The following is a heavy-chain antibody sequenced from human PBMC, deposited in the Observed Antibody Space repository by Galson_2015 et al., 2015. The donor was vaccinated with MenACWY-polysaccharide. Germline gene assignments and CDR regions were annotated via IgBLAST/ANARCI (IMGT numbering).Heavy chain of an antibody. CDR3: ARENVCSFRLYYYYCMDF. CDR1: GYTFTSYG. J-gene: IGHJ6*02. V-gene: IGHV1-18*01. D-gene: IGHD2-15*01. CDR2: MSDENGKT. Sequence: SVKVSCKASGYTFTSYGISWVRQAPGKGLEWMGWMSDENGKTNYSQKLLGRVTMTKATSTSTAYMEMRSLRSDHTAVYYCARENVCSFRLYYYYCMDFWGQGTTVTVSS.